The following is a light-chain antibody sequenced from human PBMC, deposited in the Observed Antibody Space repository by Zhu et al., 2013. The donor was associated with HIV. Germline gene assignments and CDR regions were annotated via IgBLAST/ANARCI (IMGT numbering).Light chain of an antibody. CDR1: QDISNY. Sequence: DIQMTQSPSSLSASVGDRVTITCQASQDISNYLNWYQQKPGKAPKLLIYAASSLQSGVPSRFSGSGSGTDFTLTISSLQPEDFATYYCQQSYSTPRTFGQGPRWKSN. CDR3: QQSYSTPRT. CDR2: AAS. V-gene: IGKV1-39*01. J-gene: IGKJ1*01.